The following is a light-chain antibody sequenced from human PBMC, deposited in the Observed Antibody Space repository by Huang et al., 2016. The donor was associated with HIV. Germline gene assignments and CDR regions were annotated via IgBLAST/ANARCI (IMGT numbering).Light chain of an antibody. CDR1: QGIGNS. Sequence: ERVLTQSPGTLSVSPGERATLSCRTSQGIGNSLAWYQLKPGQAPRLLIYETFIRASDIPARFSGGGSEIDLALTISGLQSEDSAVYYCQQYHEWPRTFGQGTKVEIK. V-gene: IGKV3-15*01. CDR3: QQYHEWPRT. CDR2: ETF. J-gene: IGKJ2*01.